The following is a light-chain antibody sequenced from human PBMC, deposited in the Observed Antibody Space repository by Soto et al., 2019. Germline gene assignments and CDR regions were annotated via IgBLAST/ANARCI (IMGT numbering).Light chain of an antibody. CDR3: QQRSNWPPIT. CDR1: QSVSSY. J-gene: IGKJ5*01. CDR2: DAS. V-gene: IGKV3-11*01. Sequence: IVLTQSPATLSLSPGERATLSCRASQSVSSYLAWYQQKPGQAPRLLIYDASNRATGIPARFSGSKSGTGFTLTISSLEPEDFAVYYCQQRSNWPPITFGQGTRLEIK.